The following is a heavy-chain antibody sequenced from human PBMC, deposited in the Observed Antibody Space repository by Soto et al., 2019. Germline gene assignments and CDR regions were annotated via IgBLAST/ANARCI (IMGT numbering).Heavy chain of an antibody. V-gene: IGHV1-69*01. CDR1: GGTFSSYA. D-gene: IGHD3-10*01. CDR3: VRLLVRGVKGDPCFDY. CDR2: IIPIFGTA. J-gene: IGHJ4*02. Sequence: QVQLVQSGAEVKKPGSSVKVSCKASGGTFSSYAISWVRQAPGQGLEWMGGIIPIFGTANYAQKFQGRVTISADESTSTAYMELSSLRSDVTAVYYSVRLLVRGVKGDPCFDYWGQGTLVTVSS.